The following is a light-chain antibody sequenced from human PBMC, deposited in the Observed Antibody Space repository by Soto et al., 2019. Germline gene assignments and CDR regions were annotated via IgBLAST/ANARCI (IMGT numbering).Light chain of an antibody. J-gene: IGLJ2*01. CDR3: QTWGTGIQV. CDR2: LNSDGSH. Sequence: QLVLTQSPSASASLGASVKLTCTLSSGPSSYAIAWHQQEPEKGPRYLMKLNSDGSHSKGDGIPDRFSGSSSGAARYLTISSLQSEDEADYYCQTWGTGIQVFGGGTKGTVL. CDR1: SGPSSYA. V-gene: IGLV4-69*01.